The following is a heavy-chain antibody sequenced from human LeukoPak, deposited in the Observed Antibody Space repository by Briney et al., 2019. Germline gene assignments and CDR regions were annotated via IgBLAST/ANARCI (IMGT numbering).Heavy chain of an antibody. CDR3: ARELGNCSGSSCDSRYYYYVDV. CDR2: INPNSGGT. Sequence: EASVKVSCKASGYTFTGYYINWVRQAPGQGLEWMGWINPNSGGTNYAQTFQGRVTLTSDTSISTVYLELSSLRSDDTAVYYCARELGNCSGSSCDSRYYYYVDVWGLGTTVTISS. D-gene: IGHD2-15*01. V-gene: IGHV1-2*02. J-gene: IGHJ6*03. CDR1: GYTFTGYY.